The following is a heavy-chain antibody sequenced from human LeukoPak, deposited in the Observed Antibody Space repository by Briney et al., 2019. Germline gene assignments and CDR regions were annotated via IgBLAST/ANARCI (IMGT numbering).Heavy chain of an antibody. V-gene: IGHV5-51*01. CDR3: ARLTDYDSSGYQLDY. Sequence: GESLKISCQGSGYSFTSYWIGWVRQMPGKGLEWMGIIYPGDSDTRYSPSFQGQVTISADKSISTAYLQWSSLKASDTAMYYCARLTDYDSSGYQLDYWGQGTLVTVSS. J-gene: IGHJ4*02. CDR2: IYPGDSDT. CDR1: GYSFTSYW. D-gene: IGHD3-22*01.